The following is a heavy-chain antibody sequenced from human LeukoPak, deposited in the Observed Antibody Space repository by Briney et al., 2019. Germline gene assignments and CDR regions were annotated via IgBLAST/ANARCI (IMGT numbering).Heavy chain of an antibody. J-gene: IGHJ4*02. Sequence: GGSLRLSCAASGSTFTIYAMSWVRQAPGKGLEWVSFISSNGGTTSYSDSVKGRLTISRDNSKNTLYLQMNSLRPEDTAVFYCARGHGYNDPVDSSFDYWGQGTLVTVSS. CDR1: GSTFTIYA. CDR3: ARGHGYNDPVDSSFDY. V-gene: IGHV3-23*01. D-gene: IGHD5-24*01. CDR2: ISSNGGTT.